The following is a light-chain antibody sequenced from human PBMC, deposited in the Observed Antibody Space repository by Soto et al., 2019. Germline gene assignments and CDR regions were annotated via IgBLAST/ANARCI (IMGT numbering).Light chain of an antibody. V-gene: IGKV3-15*01. CDR2: GAS. CDR3: QQYNNWPGT. J-gene: IGKJ1*01. Sequence: EIVLTQSPGTLSVSPGERATLSCRASQSVSSKLAWYQQKPGQAPRLLFYGASTGATGIPARFSGSGSGTEFTLSISSLQSEDFAVYYCQQYNNWPGTFGQGTKVEIK. CDR1: QSVSSK.